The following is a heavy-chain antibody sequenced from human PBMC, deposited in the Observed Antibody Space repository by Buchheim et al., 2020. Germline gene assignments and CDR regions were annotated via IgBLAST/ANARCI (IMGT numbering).Heavy chain of an antibody. J-gene: IGHJ5*02. CDR1: GGSISSSSYY. D-gene: IGHD2-2*01. Sequence: QLQLQESGPGLVKPSETLSLTCTVSGGSISSSSYYWGWIRQPPGKGLEWIGSIYYSGSTYYNPSLKSRVTISVDTSKNQFSLKLSSVTAADTAVYYCARVVGYCSSTSCYEWFDPWGQGTL. CDR2: IYYSGST. V-gene: IGHV4-39*07. CDR3: ARVVGYCSSTSCYEWFDP.